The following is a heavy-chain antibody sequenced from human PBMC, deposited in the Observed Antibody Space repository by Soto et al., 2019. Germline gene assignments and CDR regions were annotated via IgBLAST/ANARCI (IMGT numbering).Heavy chain of an antibody. V-gene: IGHV3-11*01. J-gene: IGHJ6*03. CDR2: ISSNGNTK. CDR3: AKDPSTRDFCSGSYDTYFYCYYMPV. D-gene: IGHD3-3*01. CDR1: GFSFSDDY. Sequence: QVQLVESGGGLVKPGGSLRLSCAASGFSFSDDYMSWIRQAPGKGLEWVSYISSNGNTKYYADSVKGRFIISRDNANNSLYLHMNSLRPEDTAVYYCAKDPSTRDFCSGSYDTYFYCYYMPVWGKGNTVTVSS.